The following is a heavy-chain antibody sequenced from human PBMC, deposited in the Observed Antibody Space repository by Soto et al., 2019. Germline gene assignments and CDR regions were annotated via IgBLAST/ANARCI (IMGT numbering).Heavy chain of an antibody. V-gene: IGHV3-11*05. CDR3: ARDHHRYSGYDYVDY. Sequence: QVQLVESGGGLVKPGGSLRLSCAASGFTFSDYYMSWTRQAPGKGLEWVSYISSSSSYKNYADSVKGRFTISRDNAKNSLYLQMNSLRAEDTAVYYSARDHHRYSGYDYVDYWGQGTLVTVYS. D-gene: IGHD5-12*01. CDR2: ISSSSSYK. CDR1: GFTFSDYY. J-gene: IGHJ4*02.